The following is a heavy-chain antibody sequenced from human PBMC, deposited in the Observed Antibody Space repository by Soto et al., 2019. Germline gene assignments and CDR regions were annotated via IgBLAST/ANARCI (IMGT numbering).Heavy chain of an antibody. CDR1: GGSISSSSYY. V-gene: IGHV4-39*01. CDR3: ARHSPWFDP. CDR2: IHYSGST. J-gene: IGHJ5*02. Sequence: SETLSLTCTVSGGSISSSSYYWGWIRQPPGKGLEWIGSIHYSGSTYYNPSLKSRVTISVDTSKNQFSLKLSSVTAADTAVYYCARHSPWFDPWGQGTLVTVSS.